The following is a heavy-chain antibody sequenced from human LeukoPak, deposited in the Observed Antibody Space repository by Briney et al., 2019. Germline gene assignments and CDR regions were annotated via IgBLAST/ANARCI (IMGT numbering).Heavy chain of an antibody. D-gene: IGHD2-2*01. V-gene: IGHV1-2*02. Sequence: GASVKVSCKASGYTFTGYYMHWVRQAPGQGLEWIGWINPNSGGTNYAQKFQGRVTMTRDTSISTAYMEVSRLRSDDTAVYYCARVLYAKDIVVVPAYYYYYLDVWGKGTTVTVSS. J-gene: IGHJ6*03. CDR2: INPNSGGT. CDR1: GYTFTGYY. CDR3: ARVLYAKDIVVVPAYYYYYLDV.